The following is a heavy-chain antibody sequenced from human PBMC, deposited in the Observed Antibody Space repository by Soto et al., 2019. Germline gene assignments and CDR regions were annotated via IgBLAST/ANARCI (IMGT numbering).Heavy chain of an antibody. Sequence: SVKVSCKASGGTFSSYAISWVRQAPGQGLEWMGGIIPILGTANYAQKFQGRVTITADKSTSTAYMELSSLRSEDTAVYYCARLYYDFWSGSPRYAFDIWGQGTMVTVS. J-gene: IGHJ3*02. CDR1: GGTFSSYA. CDR2: IIPILGTA. V-gene: IGHV1-69*10. D-gene: IGHD3-3*01. CDR3: ARLYYDFWSGSPRYAFDI.